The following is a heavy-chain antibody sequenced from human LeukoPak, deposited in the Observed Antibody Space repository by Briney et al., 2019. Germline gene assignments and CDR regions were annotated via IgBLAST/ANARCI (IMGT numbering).Heavy chain of an antibody. V-gene: IGHV3-7*01. D-gene: IGHD5-12*01. Sequence: PGGSLRLSCAASGFSFSSSWMSWVRQAPGKGLEWVAHIKPDESEKFYMDSVKGRFTVSRDNAKSLVFLLMNSLRAEDTAVYYCARARSYSFDIWGQGTMVTVSS. CDR1: GFSFSSSW. J-gene: IGHJ3*02. CDR3: ARARSYSFDI. CDR2: IKPDESEK.